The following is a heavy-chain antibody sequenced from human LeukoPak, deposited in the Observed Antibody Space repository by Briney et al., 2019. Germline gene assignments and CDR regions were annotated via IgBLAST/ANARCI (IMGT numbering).Heavy chain of an antibody. Sequence: PGGSLRLSCAASGFTFSDHYMDWVRQAPGKGLEWVGRTRNKPNSYTTEYAASVKGRFTISRDDSQNSLNLQMNSLKTEDTAVYYCVRVSQYSSSWIIDYWGQGTLVTVSS. CDR3: VRVSQYSSSWIIDY. CDR2: TRNKPNSYTT. J-gene: IGHJ4*02. D-gene: IGHD6-13*01. V-gene: IGHV3-72*01. CDR1: GFTFSDHY.